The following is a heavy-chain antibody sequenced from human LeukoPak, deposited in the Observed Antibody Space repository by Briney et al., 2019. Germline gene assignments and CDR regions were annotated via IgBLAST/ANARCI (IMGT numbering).Heavy chain of an antibody. CDR2: INPSGGST. J-gene: IGHJ6*02. D-gene: IGHD3-16*01. CDR3: ARHPRPDGRLGVLAMDLNYGMDV. V-gene: IGHV1-46*01. Sequence: ASVKVSCKASGYTFTSYYMHWVRQAPGQGLEWMGIINPSGGSTSYAQKFQGRVTMTRDTSTSTVYMELSSLRSEDTAVYYCARHPRPDGRLGVLAMDLNYGMDVWGQGTTVTVSS. CDR1: GYTFTSYY.